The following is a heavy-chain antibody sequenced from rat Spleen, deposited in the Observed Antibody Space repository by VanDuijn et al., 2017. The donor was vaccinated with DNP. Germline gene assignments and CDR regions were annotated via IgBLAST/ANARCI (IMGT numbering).Heavy chain of an antibody. Sequence: EVQLQESGPGRVKPSQSLSLTCSVTDYSITGNYWAWIRKFPGNEMEWMGYISYSGSTGYNPSLKSRISITRDTSKNQFFLQLNSVTTEDTATYYCARLIGWDYFDYWGQGVMVTVSS. V-gene: IGHV3-1*01. CDR3: ARLIGWDYFDY. D-gene: IGHD3-6*01. CDR1: DYSITGNY. J-gene: IGHJ2*01. CDR2: ISYSGST.